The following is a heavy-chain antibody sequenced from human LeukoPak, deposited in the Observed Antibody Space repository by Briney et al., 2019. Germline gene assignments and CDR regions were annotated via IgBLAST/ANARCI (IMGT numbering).Heavy chain of an antibody. J-gene: IGHJ3*01. CDR2: IKQDGSEK. D-gene: IGHD6-6*01. Sequence: GGSLRLSCAASRFTFSSYWMSWVRQAPGKGLEWVANIKQDGSEKYYVDSVKGRFTISRDNAKNSLYLQMNSLRAEDTAVYYCARSSYSSSSSVWGQGTMVTVSS. CDR3: ARSSYSSSSSV. CDR1: RFTFSSYW. V-gene: IGHV3-7*03.